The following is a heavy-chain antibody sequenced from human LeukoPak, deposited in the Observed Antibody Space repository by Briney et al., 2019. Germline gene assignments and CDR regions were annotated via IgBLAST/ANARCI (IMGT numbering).Heavy chain of an antibody. V-gene: IGHV4-39*07. Sequence: SETLFLTCTVSGGSISSSSYYWGWIRQPPGKGLEWIGSIYYSGSTYYNPSLKSRVTISVDTSKNQFSLKLSSVTAADTAVYYCVREQLYYYDSSGRGVDYWGQGTLVTVSS. J-gene: IGHJ4*02. D-gene: IGHD3-22*01. CDR1: GGSISSSSYY. CDR2: IYYSGST. CDR3: VREQLYYYDSSGRGVDY.